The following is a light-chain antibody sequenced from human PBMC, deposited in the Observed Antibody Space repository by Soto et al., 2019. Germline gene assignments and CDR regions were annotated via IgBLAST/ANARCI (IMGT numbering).Light chain of an antibody. CDR1: QRISSY. V-gene: IGKV1-9*01. CDR3: LQLNSYPLT. J-gene: IGKJ4*01. CDR2: AAS. Sequence: DIHITQSPPTLSGSVGDRVTTTSRASQRISSYLAWYQQKPGKAPKLLIYAASTLQSGVPSRFSGSGSGTDFTLTISSLQTEDFATYYCLQLNSYPLTFGGGTKVDIK.